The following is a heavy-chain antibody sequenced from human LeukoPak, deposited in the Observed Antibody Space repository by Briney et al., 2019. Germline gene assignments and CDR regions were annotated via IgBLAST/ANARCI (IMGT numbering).Heavy chain of an antibody. Sequence: GGSLRLSCAASGFTFSSYAISWVRQAPGKGLEWVSAISGSGGSTYYADSVKGRFTISRDISKDTLYLQMNSLRAEDTAVYYCARHFPGGSRMDSWGQGTLITVSS. CDR1: GFTFSSYA. V-gene: IGHV3-23*01. D-gene: IGHD2/OR15-2a*01. J-gene: IGHJ4*02. CDR2: ISGSGGST. CDR3: ARHFPGGSRMDS.